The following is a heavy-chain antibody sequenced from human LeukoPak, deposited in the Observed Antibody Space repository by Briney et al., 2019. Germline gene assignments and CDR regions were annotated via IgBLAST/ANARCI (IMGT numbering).Heavy chain of an antibody. J-gene: IGHJ5*02. Sequence: GGSLRLSCAASGFTFSSYAMSWVRQAPGKGLVWVSRINPDGSSTSYADSVKGRFTISRDNAKATLYLQMNSLRAEDTAIYYCARRPYDTSWNGLAWGQGTLVTVSS. V-gene: IGHV3-74*01. CDR3: ARRPYDTSWNGLA. CDR2: INPDGSST. D-gene: IGHD1-1*01. CDR1: GFTFSSYA.